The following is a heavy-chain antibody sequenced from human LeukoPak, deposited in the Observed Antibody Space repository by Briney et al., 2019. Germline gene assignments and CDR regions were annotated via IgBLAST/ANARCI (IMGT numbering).Heavy chain of an antibody. V-gene: IGHV1-2*02. CDR3: ASDWGLSQLEYCSNTNCYMGAFDI. CDR2: INPNRDGT. Sequence: ASVKVSCKASGYTFTGYYMHWVRQAPGQGLEWMGWINPNRDGTNYAQKFQGRVTMTRDTSISTAYMELSRLRSDDTAVYYCASDWGLSQLEYCSNTNCYMGAFDIWGQGTMVTVSS. CDR1: GYTFTGYY. D-gene: IGHD2-2*02. J-gene: IGHJ3*02.